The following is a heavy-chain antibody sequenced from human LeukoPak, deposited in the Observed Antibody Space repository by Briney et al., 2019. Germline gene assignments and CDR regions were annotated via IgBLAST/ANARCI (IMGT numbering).Heavy chain of an antibody. Sequence: ASVKVSCKASGYTFTGYYMHWVRQAPGQGLEWMGWINPNSGGTNYAQKFQGRVTMTRDTSISTAYMELSRLRSDDTAVYYCARDCSSTSCQGAFDYWGQGTLVTVSS. J-gene: IGHJ4*02. CDR2: INPNSGGT. D-gene: IGHD2-2*01. V-gene: IGHV1-2*02. CDR3: ARDCSSTSCQGAFDY. CDR1: GYTFTGYY.